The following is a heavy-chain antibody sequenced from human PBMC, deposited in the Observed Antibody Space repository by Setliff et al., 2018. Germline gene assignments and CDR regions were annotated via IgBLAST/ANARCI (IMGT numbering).Heavy chain of an antibody. J-gene: IGHJ6*03. Sequence: LRLSCAASGFTVSSTYMTWVRQAPGKGLEWVSVIYSGGSTNYADSVRGRFTISRDNSKNTLYLQMNSLRAEDTAVYYCARDKTIFLSRYYMDVWGKGTTVTVSS. V-gene: IGHV3-66*01. CDR2: IYSGGST. CDR1: GFTVSSTY. D-gene: IGHD3-3*01. CDR3: ARDKTIFLSRYYMDV.